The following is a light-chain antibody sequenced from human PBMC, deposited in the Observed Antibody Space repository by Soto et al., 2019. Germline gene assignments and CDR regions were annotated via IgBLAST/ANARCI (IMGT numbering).Light chain of an antibody. V-gene: IGKV1-6*01. Sequence: AIQMTQSPSSLSASVGDTGTITCRASEAIRNDIGWYQHRPGKAPRLLIYSASSLQSGVPSKFSGRGSGTDFSLTISILQPEDSATYYCLQDHNYPLTFGGGTKVEIK. J-gene: IGKJ4*01. CDR1: EAIRND. CDR3: LQDHNYPLT. CDR2: SAS.